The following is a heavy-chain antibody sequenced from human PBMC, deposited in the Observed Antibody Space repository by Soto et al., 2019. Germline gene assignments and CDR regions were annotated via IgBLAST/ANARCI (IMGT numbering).Heavy chain of an antibody. CDR1: GGSISSYY. Sequence: PSETLSLTCTVSGGSISSYYWSRIRQPAGKGLEWIGRIYTSGSTNYNPSLKSRVTMSVDTSKNQFSLKLSSVTAADTAVYYCARDGSRSAYCSSTSCYTGVLDYYGMDVWGQGTTVTVSS. CDR2: IYTSGST. J-gene: IGHJ6*02. CDR3: ARDGSRSAYCSSTSCYTGVLDYYGMDV. V-gene: IGHV4-4*07. D-gene: IGHD2-2*02.